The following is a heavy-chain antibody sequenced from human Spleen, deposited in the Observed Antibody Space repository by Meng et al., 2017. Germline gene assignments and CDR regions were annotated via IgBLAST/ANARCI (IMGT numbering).Heavy chain of an antibody. D-gene: IGHD5-18*01. CDR2: IIPIFGTA. Sequence: SVKVSCKASGGTFSNYALSWMRQGPGQGLEWMGGIIPIFGTANYAQKFQGRVTITADESTSTAYMELSSLRSEDTAVYYCARESGRGYSYGSYYWGQGTLVTVSS. V-gene: IGHV1-69*13. CDR1: GGTFSNYA. CDR3: ARESGRGYSYGSYY. J-gene: IGHJ4*02.